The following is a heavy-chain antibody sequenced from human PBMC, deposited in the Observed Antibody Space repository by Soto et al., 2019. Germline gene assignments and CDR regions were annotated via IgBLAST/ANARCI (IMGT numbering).Heavy chain of an antibody. D-gene: IGHD5-12*01. CDR1: GGSFSGYY. CDR2: INHSGST. V-gene: IGHV4-34*01. CDR3: ARTGIVATINY. J-gene: IGHJ4*02. Sequence: SETLSLTCAVYGGSFSGYYWSWIRQPPGKGLEWIGSINHSGSTNYNPSLKSRVTISVDTSKNQFSLKLSSVTAADTAVYYCARTGIVATINYWGQGTLVTVSS.